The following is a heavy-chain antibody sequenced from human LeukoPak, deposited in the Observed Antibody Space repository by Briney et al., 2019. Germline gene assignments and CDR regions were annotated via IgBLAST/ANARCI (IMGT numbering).Heavy chain of an antibody. Sequence: SVKVSCKASGGTFSSYAISWVRQAPGQGLEWMGRIIPILGIANYAQKFQGRVTITADKSTSTAYMELSSLRSEDTAVYYCARGRYSGYDRGYHFDYWGQGTLVTVSS. V-gene: IGHV1-69*04. CDR2: IIPILGIA. D-gene: IGHD5-12*01. J-gene: IGHJ4*02. CDR1: GGTFSSYA. CDR3: ARGRYSGYDRGYHFDY.